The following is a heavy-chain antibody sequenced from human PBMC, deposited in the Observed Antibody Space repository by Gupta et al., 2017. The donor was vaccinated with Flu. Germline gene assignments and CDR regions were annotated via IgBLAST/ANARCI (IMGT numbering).Heavy chain of an antibody. CDR3: AKYGDTTSSGRFDN. Sequence: WVAKINRDGSETNDVDSVKGRFTISRDNARNSLYLQMNGLRDEDTAICYCAKYGDTTSSGRFDNWGQGTLVTVSS. V-gene: IGHV3-7*01. CDR2: INRDGSET. J-gene: IGHJ4*02. D-gene: IGHD6-6*01.